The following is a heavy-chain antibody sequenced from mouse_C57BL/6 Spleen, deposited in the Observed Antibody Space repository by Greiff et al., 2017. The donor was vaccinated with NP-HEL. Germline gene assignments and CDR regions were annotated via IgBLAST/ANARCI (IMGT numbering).Heavy chain of an antibody. J-gene: IGHJ3*01. V-gene: IGHV5-17*01. CDR1: GFTFSDYG. Sequence: EVKLVESGGGLVKPGGSLKLSCAASGFTFSDYGMHWVRQAPEKGLEWVAYISSGSSTIYYADTVKGRFTISRDNAKNTLFLQMTSLRSEDTAMYYCARGKDGSSPFAYWGQGTLVTVSA. CDR2: ISSGSSTI. CDR3: ARGKDGSSPFAY. D-gene: IGHD1-1*01.